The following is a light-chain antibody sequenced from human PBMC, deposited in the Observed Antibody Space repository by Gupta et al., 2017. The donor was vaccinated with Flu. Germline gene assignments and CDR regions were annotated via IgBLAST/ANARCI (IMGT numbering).Light chain of an antibody. Sequence: VTISCSGSKSNIGSNNVNWYQQLPGTAPQLLIHSDNQRTSGVPDRFSGSKSGTSASLAISGLQSEDGADFYCASWDDSLKGWVFGGGTKLTVL. CDR2: SDN. V-gene: IGLV1-44*01. J-gene: IGLJ3*02. CDR1: KSNIGSNN. CDR3: ASWDDSLKGWV.